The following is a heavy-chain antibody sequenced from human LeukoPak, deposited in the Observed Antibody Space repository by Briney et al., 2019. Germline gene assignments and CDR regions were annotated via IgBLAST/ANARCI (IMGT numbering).Heavy chain of an antibody. CDR1: GFSFSKYD. Sequence: GGSLRLSCAASGFSFSKYDMHWVRQAPGKGLEWVSAISGTGSTYYADSVRGRFTISRDNSKNTLFLQMNSLRAEDTAVYYCAKDLRYYYDSSGYSSFQHWGQGTLVTVSS. V-gene: IGHV3-23*01. J-gene: IGHJ1*01. D-gene: IGHD3-22*01. CDR2: ISGTGST. CDR3: AKDLRYYYDSSGYSSFQH.